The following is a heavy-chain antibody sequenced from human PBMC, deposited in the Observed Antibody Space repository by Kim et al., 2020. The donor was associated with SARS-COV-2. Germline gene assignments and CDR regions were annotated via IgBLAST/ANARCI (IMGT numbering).Heavy chain of an antibody. Sequence: SETLSLTCTVSGGSISSYYWSWIRQPPGKGLEWIGYIYYSGSTNYNPSLKSRVTISVDTSKNQFSLKLSSVTAADTAVYYCARGALWMGASDAFDIWGQGTMVTVSS. CDR1: GGSISSYY. D-gene: IGHD1-26*01. J-gene: IGHJ3*02. V-gene: IGHV4-59*13. CDR2: IYYSGST. CDR3: ARGALWMGASDAFDI.